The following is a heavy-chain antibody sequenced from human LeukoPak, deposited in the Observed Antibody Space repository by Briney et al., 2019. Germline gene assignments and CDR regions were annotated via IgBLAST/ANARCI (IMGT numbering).Heavy chain of an antibody. J-gene: IGHJ4*02. V-gene: IGHV4-59*01. Sequence: KPSETLSLTCIVSGGSISGYYWTWIRQPPGKGLEWIGYIHYGGSTNYNSSLKSRVTISVDTPKNQFSLKLISVTAADTAVYYCARGWQFVGPWGQGTLVTVSS. CDR1: GGSISGYY. CDR3: ARGWQFVGP. D-gene: IGHD1-26*01. CDR2: IHYGGST.